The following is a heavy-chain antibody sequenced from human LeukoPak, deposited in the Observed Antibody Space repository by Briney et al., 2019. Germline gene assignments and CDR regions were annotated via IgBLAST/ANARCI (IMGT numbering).Heavy chain of an antibody. V-gene: IGHV4-39*07. CDR2: IYYSGST. J-gene: IGHJ5*02. CDR1: GGSISSSSYY. CDR3: ARVTYAAAAAGTKAGDNWFDP. Sequence: SETLSLTCTVSGGSISSSSYYWGWIRQPPGKGLEWIGSIYYSGSTYYNPSLKSRVTISVDTSKNQFSLKLSSVTAADTAVYYCARVTYAAAAAGTKAGDNWFDPWGQGTLVTVSS. D-gene: IGHD6-13*01.